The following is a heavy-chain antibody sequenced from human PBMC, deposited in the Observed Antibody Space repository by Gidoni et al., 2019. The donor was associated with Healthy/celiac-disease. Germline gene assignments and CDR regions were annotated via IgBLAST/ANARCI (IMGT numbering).Heavy chain of an antibody. CDR1: GGTFSSYA. V-gene: IGHV1-69*01. J-gene: IGHJ6*02. CDR3: ARDIRGPHHYYYYGMDV. CDR2: IIPICGTA. Sequence: QVQLVQSGVEVKKPGSSVKVSCKASGGTFSSYAISWVRQAPGQGLEWMGGIIPICGTANYAQKFQGRVTITADESTSTAYMELSSLRSEDTAVYYCARDIRGPHHYYYYGMDVWGQGTTVTVSS. D-gene: IGHD3-3*02.